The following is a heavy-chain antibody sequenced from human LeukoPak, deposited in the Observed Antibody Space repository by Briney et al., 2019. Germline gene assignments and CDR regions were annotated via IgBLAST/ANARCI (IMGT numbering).Heavy chain of an antibody. CDR2: IYYSGST. CDR1: GGSISSYY. V-gene: IGHV4-59*01. Sequence: SETLSLTCTVSGGSISSYYWSWIRQPPGKGLEWIGYIYYSGSTNYNPPLKSRVTISVDTSKNQFSLKLSSVTAADTAVYYCARDVVVAATSYGMDVWGQGTLVTVSS. CDR3: ARDVVVAATSYGMDV. D-gene: IGHD2-15*01. J-gene: IGHJ6*02.